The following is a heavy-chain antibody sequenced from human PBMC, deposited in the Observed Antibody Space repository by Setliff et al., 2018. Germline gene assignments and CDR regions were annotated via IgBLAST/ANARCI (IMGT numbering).Heavy chain of an antibody. Sequence: LRLSCAASGFTISYYAIHWVRQAPGKGLEWVAVSRYAENYQYYADSVKGRFTISRDNSKNIAYLQMNSLKTEDTAIYYCTKYAVGVVITPNWFFDLWGRGTLVTVSS. CDR3: TKYAVGVVITPNWFFDL. CDR1: GFTISYYA. CDR2: SRYAENYQ. J-gene: IGHJ2*01. V-gene: IGHV3-30-3*02. D-gene: IGHD3-22*01.